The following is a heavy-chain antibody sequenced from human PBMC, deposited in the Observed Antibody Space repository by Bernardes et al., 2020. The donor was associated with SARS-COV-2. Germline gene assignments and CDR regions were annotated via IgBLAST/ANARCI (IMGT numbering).Heavy chain of an antibody. Sequence: ASVKVSCKVSGYTLTALSMHWVRQAPGKGLEWMGGFDPEDGETIYAQKFQGRVTMTEDTSTDTAYMELSSLRSEDTAVYYCATQAYYYYYYGMDVWGQGTTVTVSS. CDR2: FDPEDGET. J-gene: IGHJ6*02. CDR1: GYTLTALS. V-gene: IGHV1-24*01. CDR3: ATQAYYYYYYGMDV.